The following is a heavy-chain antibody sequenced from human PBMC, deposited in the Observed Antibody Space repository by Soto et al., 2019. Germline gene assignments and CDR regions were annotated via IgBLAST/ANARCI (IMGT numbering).Heavy chain of an antibody. V-gene: IGHV4-59*01. Sequence: PSETLSLTCTVSGGSISSYYWSWIRQPPGKGLEWIGYIYYSGSTNYNPSLKSRVTISVDTSKNQLSLKLSSVTAADTAVYYCARGPAYYDSPLGSDYWGQGTLVTVSS. CDR1: GGSISSYY. J-gene: IGHJ4*02. CDR3: ARGPAYYDSPLGSDY. D-gene: IGHD3-22*01. CDR2: IYYSGST.